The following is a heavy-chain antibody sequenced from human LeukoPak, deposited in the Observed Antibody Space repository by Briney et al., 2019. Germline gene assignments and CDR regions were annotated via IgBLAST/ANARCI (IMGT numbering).Heavy chain of an antibody. Sequence: SVKVSCKASRDTFNRYAITWVRQAPGQGLEWMGGIIPIFGSTNYAQKFQGRVTITADKSTTTAYMELSNLRSDDTAGYYCARAEVATIEDAFDIWGQGTMVTVSS. V-gene: IGHV1-69*06. D-gene: IGHD5-24*01. CDR3: ARAEVATIEDAFDI. CDR1: RDTFNRYA. CDR2: IIPIFGST. J-gene: IGHJ3*02.